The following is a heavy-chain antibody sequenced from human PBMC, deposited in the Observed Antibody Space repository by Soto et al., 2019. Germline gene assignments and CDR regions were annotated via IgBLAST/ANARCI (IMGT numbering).Heavy chain of an antibody. CDR2: INAGNGNT. J-gene: IGHJ6*02. Sequence: ASVKVSCKASGYTFTSYAMHWVRQAPGQRLEWMGWINAGNGNTKYSQKFQGRVTITRDTSASTAYMELSSLRSEDTAVYYCARDQGGDSYGSWASYYYYGMDVWGQGTTVTVSS. D-gene: IGHD5-18*01. CDR1: GYTFTSYA. CDR3: ARDQGGDSYGSWASYYYYGMDV. V-gene: IGHV1-3*01.